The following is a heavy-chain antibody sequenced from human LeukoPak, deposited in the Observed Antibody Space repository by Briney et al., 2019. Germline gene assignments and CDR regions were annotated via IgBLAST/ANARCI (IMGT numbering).Heavy chain of an antibody. CDR2: ISSSSSTI. D-gene: IGHD5-12*01. CDR1: GFTFSSYS. V-gene: IGHV3-48*01. CDR3: AGGATIPY. Sequence: GGSLRLSCAASGFTFSSYSMSWVRQAPGKGLEWVSYISSSSSTIYCADSVKGRFTISRDNAKNSLYLLMNSLRAETTAVYYCAGGATIPYWGQGTLVTVSS. J-gene: IGHJ4*02.